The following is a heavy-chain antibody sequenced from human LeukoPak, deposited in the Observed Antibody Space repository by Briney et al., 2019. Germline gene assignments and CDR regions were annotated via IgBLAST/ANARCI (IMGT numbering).Heavy chain of an antibody. V-gene: IGHV3-23*01. CDR3: ARAHSIAALDY. CDR1: GFTFSTFG. J-gene: IGHJ4*02. CDR2: VSGNGRST. Sequence: GGSLRLSCAASGFTFSTFGMSWVRQAPGKGLEWVSGVSGNGRSTYYADSVKGRFTISRDNAKNSLYLQMNSLRAEDTALYYCARAHSIAALDYWGQGTLVTVSS. D-gene: IGHD6-6*01.